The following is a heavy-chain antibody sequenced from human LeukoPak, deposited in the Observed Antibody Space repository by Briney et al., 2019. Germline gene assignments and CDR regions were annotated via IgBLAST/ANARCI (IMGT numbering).Heavy chain of an antibody. CDR1: GFTFSSYA. D-gene: IGHD5-12*01. V-gene: IGHV3-53*04. J-gene: IGHJ5*02. CDR3: ASNRGYSGYDH. CDR2: IYSGGST. Sequence: GGSLRLSCAVSGFTFSSYAMSWVRQAPGKGLEWVSVIYSGGSTYYADSVKGRFTISRHNSKNTLYLQMNSLRAEDTAVYYCASNRGYSGYDHWGQGTLVTVSS.